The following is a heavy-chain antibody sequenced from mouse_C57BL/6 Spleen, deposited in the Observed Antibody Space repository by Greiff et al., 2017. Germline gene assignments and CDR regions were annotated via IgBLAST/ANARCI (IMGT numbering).Heavy chain of an antibody. CDR3: ARDYYGSSLSYWYFDV. D-gene: IGHD1-1*01. CDR2: INPNNGGT. CDR1: GYTFTDYN. V-gene: IGHV1-18*01. J-gene: IGHJ1*03. Sequence: EVQLQQSGPELVKPGASVKIPCKASGYTFTDYNMDWVKRSHGKSLEWIGDINPNNGGTIYNQKFKGKATLTVDKSSSTAYMELRSLTSEDTAVYYCARDYYGSSLSYWYFDVWGTGTTVTVSS.